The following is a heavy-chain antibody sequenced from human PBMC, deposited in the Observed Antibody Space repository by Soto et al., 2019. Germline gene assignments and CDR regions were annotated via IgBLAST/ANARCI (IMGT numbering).Heavy chain of an antibody. Sequence: EVQLVQSGAEVKKPGESLKISCKGSGYSFTRYWIGWVRQMPGKGLEWMGIIYPGDSDTRYSPSFQGQVTISADKSISTAYLQWSTLKASDTAMYYCARHRGYGSGWVNGAPYSYYYDMDVWGHGTTVTVSS. CDR3: ARHRGYGSGWVNGAPYSYYYDMDV. V-gene: IGHV5-51*01. CDR2: IYPGDSDT. CDR1: GYSFTRYW. J-gene: IGHJ6*02. D-gene: IGHD6-19*01.